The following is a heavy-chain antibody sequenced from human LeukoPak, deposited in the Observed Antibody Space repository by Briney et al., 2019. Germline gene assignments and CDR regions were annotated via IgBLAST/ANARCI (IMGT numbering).Heavy chain of an antibody. Sequence: SETLSLTCTVSGGSISSSSYYWGWIRQPPGKGLEWIGSIYYSGSTYYNPSLKSRVTISVDTFKNQFSLKLSSVTAADTAVYYCARGPKSSTDIVVVPTRGYYFDYWGQGTLVTVSS. J-gene: IGHJ4*02. CDR1: GGSISSSSYY. CDR2: IYYSGST. CDR3: ARGPKSSTDIVVVPTRGYYFDY. V-gene: IGHV4-39*07. D-gene: IGHD2-2*01.